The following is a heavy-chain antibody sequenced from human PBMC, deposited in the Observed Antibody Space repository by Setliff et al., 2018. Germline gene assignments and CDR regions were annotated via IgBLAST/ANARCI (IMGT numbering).Heavy chain of an antibody. V-gene: IGHV1-69*05. CDR1: GGTFSKYA. Sequence: SVKVSCKAPGGTFSKYAIAWVRQAPGQGLEWMGGIIPMFGTTDYAQKFHGRVTIITDESTSTAYMELSSLTSDDTAVYYCARDWFCSGGDCSDVFDFWGQGTMVTVSS. J-gene: IGHJ3*01. D-gene: IGHD2-21*02. CDR2: IIPMFGTT. CDR3: ARDWFCSGGDCSDVFDF.